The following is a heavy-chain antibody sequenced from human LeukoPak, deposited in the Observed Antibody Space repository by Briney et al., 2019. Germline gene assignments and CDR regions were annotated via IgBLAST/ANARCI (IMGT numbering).Heavy chain of an antibody. J-gene: IGHJ4*02. Sequence: GRSLRLSCAASGFTFSNYAMHWVRQAPGKGLEWVAIISYDGSNQYYADSVKGRFTISRDNSKNTLYLQMNSLRAEDTAVYYCARDRLIMGYCSSTSCSVSYFDYWGQGTLVTVSS. CDR1: GFTFSNYA. V-gene: IGHV3-30-3*01. CDR3: ARDRLIMGYCSSTSCSVSYFDY. D-gene: IGHD2-2*01. CDR2: ISYDGSNQ.